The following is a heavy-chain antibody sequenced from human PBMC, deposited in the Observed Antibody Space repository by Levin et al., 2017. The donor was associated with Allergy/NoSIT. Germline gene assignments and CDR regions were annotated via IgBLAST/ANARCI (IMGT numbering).Heavy chain of an antibody. CDR1: GDSISGGTFY. V-gene: IGHV4-31*03. D-gene: IGHD3-10*01. Sequence: SETLSLTCTVSGDSISGGTFYWSWLRQRPGKGLEWIGFIHHSGSAYYNPSLKSRLTMSLDTSKSQFSLRVTSVTAADTAVYYCARDECAWLGECYGMDVWGQGTTVIVSS. CDR3: ARDECAWLGECYGMDV. J-gene: IGHJ6*02. CDR2: IHHSGSA.